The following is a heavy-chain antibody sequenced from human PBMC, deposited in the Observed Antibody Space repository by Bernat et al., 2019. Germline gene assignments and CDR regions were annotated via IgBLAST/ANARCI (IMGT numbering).Heavy chain of an antibody. V-gene: IGHV3-74*01. CDR2: IKSDGSTT. J-gene: IGHJ5*02. D-gene: IGHD5-24*01. Sequence: EVQLVESGGGLVQPGGSLRLSCAASGFTFSNYWMHWFRQDPGKGLEWVSRIKSDGSTTTYADSVKGRLTVSRDNAKNTLYLQMNNLRAEDTAVYYCAREGGYKYGLYLFDLWGQGTLVTVSS. CDR3: AREGGYKYGLYLFDL. CDR1: GFTFSNYW.